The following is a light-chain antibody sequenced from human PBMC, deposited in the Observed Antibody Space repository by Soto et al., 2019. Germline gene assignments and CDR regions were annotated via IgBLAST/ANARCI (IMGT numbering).Light chain of an antibody. CDR1: SSDVGAYNL. CDR2: EGS. J-gene: IGLJ3*02. V-gene: IGLV2-23*01. CDR3: YSYAGSRTFV. Sequence: QSVLTQPASVSGSPEQSITISCTGTSSDVGAYNLVSWYQQHPGKAPRLIIYEGSKRPSGISHRFSGSKSDNTASLTISGLRAEGEAHYHCYSYAGSRTFVFGGGTKLTVL.